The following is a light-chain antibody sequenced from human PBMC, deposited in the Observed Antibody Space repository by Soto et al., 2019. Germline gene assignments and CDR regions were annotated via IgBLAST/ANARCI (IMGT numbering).Light chain of an antibody. V-gene: IGLV1-40*01. CDR3: QSYDTSLSGSV. CDR1: SSNIGAGYD. CDR2: GNS. Sequence: QLVLTQPPSVSGAPGQRVTISCTGSSSNIGAGYDVHWYQQLPGTAPKVFIYGNSNRPSGVPDRFSGSKSGTSASLAITGLQDEDEADYYCQSYDTSLSGSVFGGGTKLTVL. J-gene: IGLJ2*01.